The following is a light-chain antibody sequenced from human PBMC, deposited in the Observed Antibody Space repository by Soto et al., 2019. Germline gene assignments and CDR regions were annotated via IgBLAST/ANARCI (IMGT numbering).Light chain of an antibody. V-gene: IGKV1-5*03. CDR1: QSISKF. J-gene: IGKJ2*01. CDR3: QQYDSYPVT. Sequence: IQMTQSPSTLSTSVGDRVTITCRASQSISKFLAWYQQKPGKAPKLLIYKASSLQSGVPSRFSGSGSGTEFTLTINSLQSDDFGSYYCQQYDSYPVTFGQGTKLEIK. CDR2: KAS.